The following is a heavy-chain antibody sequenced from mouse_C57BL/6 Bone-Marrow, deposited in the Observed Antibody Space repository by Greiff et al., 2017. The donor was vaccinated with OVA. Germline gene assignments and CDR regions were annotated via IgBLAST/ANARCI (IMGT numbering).Heavy chain of an antibody. J-gene: IGHJ1*03. D-gene: IGHD1-1*01. CDR2: ILPSIGRT. Sequence: QVQLQQSGSELRSPGSSVKLSCKDFDSEVFPIAYMSWVRQKPGHGFEWIGGILPSIGRTIYGEKFEDKATLDADTLSNTAYLEINSLTSEDSAIYYCARRDYGSSSYWYFDVWGTGTTVTVSS. CDR3: ARRDYGSSSYWYFDV. V-gene: IGHV15-2*01. CDR1: DSEVFPIAY.